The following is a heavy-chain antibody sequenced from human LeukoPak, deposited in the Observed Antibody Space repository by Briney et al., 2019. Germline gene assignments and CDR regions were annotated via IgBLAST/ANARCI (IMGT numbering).Heavy chain of an antibody. Sequence: GGSLRLSCAASGFIFSSYGMHWVRQAPGKGLEWVAVIWYDGSNKYYADSVKGRFTISRDNSKNTLYLQMNSLRAEDTAVYYCARDPSNYHFDYWGQGTLVTVSS. CDR1: GFIFSSYG. V-gene: IGHV3-33*01. CDR3: ARDPSNYHFDY. D-gene: IGHD4-11*01. CDR2: IWYDGSNK. J-gene: IGHJ4*02.